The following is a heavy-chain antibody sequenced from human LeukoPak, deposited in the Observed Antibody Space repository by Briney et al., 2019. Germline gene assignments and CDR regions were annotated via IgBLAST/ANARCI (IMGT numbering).Heavy chain of an antibody. CDR2: ISAYNGNT. D-gene: IGHD5-18*01. J-gene: IGHJ6*02. CDR3: ARGYSYGLDDYYGMDV. Sequence: GASVKVSCKASGYTFTSYGISWVQQAPGQGLEWMGWISAYNGNTNYAQKLQGRVTMTTDTSTSTAYMELRSLRSDDTAVYYCARGYSYGLDDYYGMDVWGQGTTVTVSS. CDR1: GYTFTSYG. V-gene: IGHV1-18*01.